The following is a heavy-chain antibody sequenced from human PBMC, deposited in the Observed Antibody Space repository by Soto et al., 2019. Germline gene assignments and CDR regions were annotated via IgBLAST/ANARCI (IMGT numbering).Heavy chain of an antibody. Sequence: ASVKVSCKASGYTFAGYYMHWVRQAPGQGLEWMGWINPNSGGTNYAQKFQGRVTMTRDTSISTAYMELSRLRSDDTAVYYCARDLSPGITGTTFSYGMDVWGQGTTVTVSS. D-gene: IGHD1-7*01. CDR3: ARDLSPGITGTTFSYGMDV. CDR1: GYTFAGYY. V-gene: IGHV1-2*02. CDR2: INPNSGGT. J-gene: IGHJ6*02.